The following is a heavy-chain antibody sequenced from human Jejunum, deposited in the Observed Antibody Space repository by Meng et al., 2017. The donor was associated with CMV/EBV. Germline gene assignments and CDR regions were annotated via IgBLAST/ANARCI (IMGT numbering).Heavy chain of an antibody. V-gene: IGHV4-61*01. CDR3: ARRHFGYYAMDV. J-gene: IGHJ6*02. Sequence: SDGSVSSGSYYWSWIRQPPGKGLEWIGYIFYSGNTNYNPSLKSRVTISVDTSNNQFSLKLSSVTAADTAMYYCARRHFGYYAMDVWGQGTTVTVSS. CDR2: IFYSGNT. D-gene: IGHD3-10*01. CDR1: DGSVSSGSYY.